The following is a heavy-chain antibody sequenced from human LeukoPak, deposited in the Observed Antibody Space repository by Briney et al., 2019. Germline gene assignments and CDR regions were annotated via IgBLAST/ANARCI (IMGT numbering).Heavy chain of an antibody. Sequence: ASVKVSCKASGYTFTDYYMHWVRQGPAQGLEWMGRINPNSGGTNYAQKFQGRVTMTRDTSISKAYMDLSSLRSDDTAVYYCARSTGHYFDYWGQGILVSVSS. V-gene: IGHV1-2*06. D-gene: IGHD2-8*02. J-gene: IGHJ4*02. CDR2: INPNSGGT. CDR3: ARSTGHYFDY. CDR1: GYTFTDYY.